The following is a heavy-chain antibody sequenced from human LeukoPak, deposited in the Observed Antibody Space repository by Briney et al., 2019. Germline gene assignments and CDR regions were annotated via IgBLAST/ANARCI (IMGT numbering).Heavy chain of an antibody. D-gene: IGHD3-22*01. CDR3: ARFTSYYDSSGYYSGDY. CDR1: GGSFSGYY. Sequence: PSETLSLTCAVYGGSFSGYYWSWIRQPPGKGLEWIGEINHSGSTNYNPSLKSRVTISVDTSKNQFSLKLSSVTAADTAVYYCARFTSYYDSSGYYSGDYWGQGTLVTVSS. CDR2: INHSGST. J-gene: IGHJ4*02. V-gene: IGHV4-34*01.